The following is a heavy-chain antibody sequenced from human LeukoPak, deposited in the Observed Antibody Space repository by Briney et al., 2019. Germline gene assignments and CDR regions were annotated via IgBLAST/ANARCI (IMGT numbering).Heavy chain of an antibody. CDR3: ARGLAAAAPDY. V-gene: IGHV3-21*01. D-gene: IGHD6-13*01. CDR1: GFTFSSYS. CDR2: ISSSSSYI. J-gene: IGHJ4*02. Sequence: GGSLRLSCAASGFTFSSYSMNLVRQAPGKGLEWVSSISSSSSYIYYADSVKGRFTISRDNAKNSLYLQMNSLRAEDTAVYYCARGLAAAAPDYWGQGTLVTVSS.